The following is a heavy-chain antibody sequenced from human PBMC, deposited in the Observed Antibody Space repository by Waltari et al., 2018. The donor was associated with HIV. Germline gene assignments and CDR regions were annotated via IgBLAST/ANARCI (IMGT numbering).Heavy chain of an antibody. V-gene: IGHV4-39*01. Sequence: QMQLQESGPGLVKPSETLSLTCTVSGGSIGSSSHFWGWILQPPGKGLEWIGTLFYSGSTDYNPSLKSRVTISVDTSKNQFSLKMSSVTAADTAVYYCARLQGWELIGSAAFDIWGQGTMVTVSS. J-gene: IGHJ3*02. CDR3: ARLQGWELIGSAAFDI. D-gene: IGHD1-26*01. CDR1: GGSIGSSSHF. CDR2: LFYSGST.